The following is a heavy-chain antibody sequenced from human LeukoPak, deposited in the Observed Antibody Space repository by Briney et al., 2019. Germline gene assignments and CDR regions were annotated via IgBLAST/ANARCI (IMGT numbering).Heavy chain of an antibody. V-gene: IGHV4-39*07. D-gene: IGHD4-11*01. CDR2: IYYTGNT. CDR1: GDSITGYY. CDR3: ASRDYSNYAG. J-gene: IGHJ4*02. Sequence: PSETLSLTCSVSGDSITGYYWGWIRQPPGKGLEWIGNIYYTGNTYYNSSLKSRVTISLDTSKNQFSLKVISMTAADTAAYYCASRDYSNYAGWGQGTLVTVSS.